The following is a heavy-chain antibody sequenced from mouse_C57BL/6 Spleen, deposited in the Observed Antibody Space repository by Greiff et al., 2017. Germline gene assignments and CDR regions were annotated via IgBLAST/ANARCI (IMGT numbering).Heavy chain of an antibody. V-gene: IGHV1-82*01. Sequence: QVQLQQSGPELVKPGASVKISCKASGYAFSSSWMNWVKQRPGKGLEWIGRIYPGDGDTNYNGKFKGKATLTADKSSSTAYMQLSSLTSEDSAVYFCAIDSSGYVAWFAYWGQGTLVTVSA. D-gene: IGHD3-2*02. CDR1: GYAFSSSW. CDR2: IYPGDGDT. J-gene: IGHJ3*01. CDR3: AIDSSGYVAWFAY.